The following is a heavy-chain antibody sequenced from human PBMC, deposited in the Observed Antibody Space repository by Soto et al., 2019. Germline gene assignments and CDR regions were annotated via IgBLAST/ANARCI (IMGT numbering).Heavy chain of an antibody. Sequence: GASVKVSCKASGGTFSSYAISWVRQAPGQGLEWMGGIVPIFGTANYAQKFQGRVTITADESTSTAYMELSSLRSEDTAVYYCANAMGRSGYYYECYFDYWGQGTLVTVSS. V-gene: IGHV1-69*13. D-gene: IGHD3-22*01. J-gene: IGHJ4*02. CDR1: GGTFSSYA. CDR3: ANAMGRSGYYYECYFDY. CDR2: IVPIFGTA.